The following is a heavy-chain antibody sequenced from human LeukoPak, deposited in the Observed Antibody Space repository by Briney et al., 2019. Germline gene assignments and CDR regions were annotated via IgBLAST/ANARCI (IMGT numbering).Heavy chain of an antibody. J-gene: IGHJ6*03. Sequence: VATVTVSCRASGYTFTSDDIIWVRQATGQGLEWMGWMKPSSGNTDHAQKFQGRVTITEDTSTDTAYMELSSLRSEDPDVYYCATGPRRRFLEWFESEEYYYYYMDVWGKGTTVTVSS. V-gene: IGHV1-8*01. CDR3: ATGPRRRFLEWFESEEYYYYYMDV. D-gene: IGHD3-3*01. CDR1: GYTFTSDD. CDR2: MKPSSGNT.